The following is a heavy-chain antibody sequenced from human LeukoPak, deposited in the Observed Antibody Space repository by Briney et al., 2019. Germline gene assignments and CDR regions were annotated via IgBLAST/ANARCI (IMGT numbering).Heavy chain of an antibody. Sequence: GGSLRLSCAASGFTFSNAWMSWVRQAPGKGLEWVSSISSSSSYIYYADSVKGRFTISRDNAKNSLYLQMNSLRAEDTAVYYCARDYGYCSGGSCYVADYWGQGTLVTVSS. CDR1: GFTFSNAW. CDR2: ISSSSSYI. D-gene: IGHD2-15*01. J-gene: IGHJ4*02. V-gene: IGHV3-21*01. CDR3: ARDYGYCSGGSCYVADY.